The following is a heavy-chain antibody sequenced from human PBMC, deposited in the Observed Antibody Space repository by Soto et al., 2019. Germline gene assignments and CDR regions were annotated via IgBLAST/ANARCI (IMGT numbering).Heavy chain of an antibody. Sequence: PSETLSLTCAVYGGSSSGYYWSWIRQPPGKGLEWIGEINHSGSTNYNPSLKSRVTISVDTSKNQFSLKLSSVTAADTAVYYCARGDKKYGLNDYWGQGTLVTVSS. D-gene: IGHD2-8*01. J-gene: IGHJ4*02. CDR2: INHSGST. CDR3: ARGDKKYGLNDY. V-gene: IGHV4-34*01. CDR1: GGSSSGYY.